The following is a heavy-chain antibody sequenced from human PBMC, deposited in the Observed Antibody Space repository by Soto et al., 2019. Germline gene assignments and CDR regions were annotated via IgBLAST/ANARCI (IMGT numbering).Heavy chain of an antibody. CDR3: ARGKLSDYVWGSYRYHFDY. J-gene: IGHJ4*02. CDR2: INHSGST. Sequence: SETLSLTCAVYGGSFSGYYWSWIRQPPGKGLEWIGEINHSGSTNYNPSLKSRVTISVDTSKNQFSLKLSSVTAADTAVYYCARGKLSDYVWGSYRYHFDYWGQGIVGT. D-gene: IGHD3-16*02. V-gene: IGHV4-34*01. CDR1: GGSFSGYY.